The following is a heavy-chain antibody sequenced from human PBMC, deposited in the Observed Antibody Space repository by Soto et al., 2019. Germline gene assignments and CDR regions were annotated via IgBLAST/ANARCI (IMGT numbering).Heavy chain of an antibody. CDR2: IYHSWST. Sequence: QLQLQESGSGLVKPSQTLSLTCAVSGGSISSGGYSWSWIRQPPGKGLEWIGYIYHSWSTYYNPSLKGRVTLSGDRSKNQYSPKLSSVTAADTAVYYCARYLYYGGNSEGGAFDIWGQGTMVTVSS. CDR1: GGSISSGGYS. J-gene: IGHJ3*02. V-gene: IGHV4-30-2*01. CDR3: ARYLYYGGNSEGGAFDI. D-gene: IGHD4-17*01.